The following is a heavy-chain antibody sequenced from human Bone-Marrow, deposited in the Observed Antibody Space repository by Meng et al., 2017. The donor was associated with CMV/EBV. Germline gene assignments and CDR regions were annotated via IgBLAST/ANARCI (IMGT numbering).Heavy chain of an antibody. CDR1: GFTFSSYS. CDR3: AHGGPAAIVGYYYYGMDV. D-gene: IGHD2-2*02. J-gene: IGHJ6*02. Sequence: GGSLRLSCAASGFTFSSYSMNWVRQAPGKGLEWVSSISSSSGSTIYYADTVKGRFPISRDKAKNSLYLQMNSLRAEDTAVYYCAHGGPAAIVGYYYYGMDVWGQGTTVTVSS. CDR2: ISSSSGSTI. V-gene: IGHV3-48*01.